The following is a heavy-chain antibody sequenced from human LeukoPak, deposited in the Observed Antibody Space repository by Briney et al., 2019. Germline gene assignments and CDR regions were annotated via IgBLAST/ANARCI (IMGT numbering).Heavy chain of an antibody. CDR3: AKGRYFMDY. V-gene: IGHV3-9*01. Sequence: PGGSLRLSCAASGFTFDDHAMHWVRQAPRKGLEWVSGISWNSGSIGYADSVKGRFTISRDNAKNSLYLQMNSLRAEDTALYYCAKGRYFMDYWGQGTLVTVSS. D-gene: IGHD3-9*01. CDR1: GFTFDDHA. CDR2: ISWNSGSI. J-gene: IGHJ4*02.